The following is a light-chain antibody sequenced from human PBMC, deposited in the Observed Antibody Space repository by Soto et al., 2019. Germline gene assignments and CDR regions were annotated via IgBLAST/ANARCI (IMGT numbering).Light chain of an antibody. CDR3: SSYTSSSTLGV. V-gene: IGLV2-14*01. CDR1: SSDVGGYNY. J-gene: IGLJ1*01. CDR2: DVS. Sequence: HSVLTQAASVSGFPGQSSTISCTRTSSDVGGYNYVSWYQQHPGKAPKLMIYDVSNRPSGVSNRFSGSKSGNTASLTISGLQAEDEADYYCSSYTSSSTLGVFGTGTKVTVL.